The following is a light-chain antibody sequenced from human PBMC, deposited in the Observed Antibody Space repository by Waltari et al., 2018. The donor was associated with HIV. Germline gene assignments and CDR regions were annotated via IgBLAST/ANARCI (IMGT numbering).Light chain of an antibody. J-gene: IGKJ1*01. Sequence: ELVLTQSPGTLYLSPGERATLSCRASQSVTSTYFAWYKQKPGQAPRLLIYGASSRATGIPDRFSGTGSGTDFTLTISRLEPEDFALYYCQQYGSLQWTFGQGTKVEIK. CDR2: GAS. CDR3: QQYGSLQWT. V-gene: IGKV3-20*01. CDR1: QSVTSTY.